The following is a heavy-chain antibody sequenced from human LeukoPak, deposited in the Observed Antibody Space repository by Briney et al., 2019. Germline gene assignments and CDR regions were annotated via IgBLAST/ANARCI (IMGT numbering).Heavy chain of an antibody. CDR2: IYYSGST. CDR1: GGSITSGSYY. Sequence: PSETLSLTCTVSGGSITSGSYYWGWIRQYPGKGLEWIGNIYYSGSTYYNPSLKSRVTISVDTSKNQFSLKLSSVTAADTAVYYCARRITIFGVVFDYWGQGTLVTVSS. CDR3: ARRITIFGVVFDY. V-gene: IGHV4-39*01. D-gene: IGHD3-3*01. J-gene: IGHJ4*02.